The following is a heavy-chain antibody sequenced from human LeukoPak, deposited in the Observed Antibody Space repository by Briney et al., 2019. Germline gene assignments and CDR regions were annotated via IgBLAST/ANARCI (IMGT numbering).Heavy chain of an antibody. Sequence: SETLSLTCTVSGGSISSYYWGWIRQPPGKGLEWIGSIYYSGSTYYNPSLKSRVTISVDTSKNQFSLKLSSVTAADTAVYYCAREKDFYGSGSEFDYWGQGTLVTVSS. D-gene: IGHD3-10*01. J-gene: IGHJ4*02. CDR3: AREKDFYGSGSEFDY. CDR2: IYYSGST. CDR1: GGSISSYY. V-gene: IGHV4-39*07.